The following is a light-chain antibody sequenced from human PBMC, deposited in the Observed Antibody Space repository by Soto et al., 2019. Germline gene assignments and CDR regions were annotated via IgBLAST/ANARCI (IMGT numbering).Light chain of an antibody. J-gene: IGLJ2*01. Sequence: QSVLTQPASVSGSPGQSITISCTGTSSDVGGYNYVSWYQQHPGKAPKLMIYEVSNRPSGVSNRFSGSKSGNTASLTISGLQAEDGADYYCSSSTSSSNLLFGGGPELSV. CDR1: SSDVGGYNY. CDR3: SSSTSSSNLL. V-gene: IGLV2-14*01. CDR2: EVS.